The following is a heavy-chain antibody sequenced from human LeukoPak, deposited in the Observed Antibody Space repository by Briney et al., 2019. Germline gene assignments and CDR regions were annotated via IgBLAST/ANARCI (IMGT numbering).Heavy chain of an antibody. CDR1: GFTFSSYA. CDR2: ISYDGSNK. V-gene: IGHV3-30*04. D-gene: IGHD2-2*01. CDR3: ARDLGCSSTSCYGNWFDP. J-gene: IGHJ5*02. Sequence: GGSLRLSCAASGFTFSSYAMHWVRQAPGKGLEWVAVISYDGSNKYYADSVKGRFTICRDNSKNTLYLQMNSLRAEDTAVYYCARDLGCSSTSCYGNWFDPWGQGTLVTVSS.